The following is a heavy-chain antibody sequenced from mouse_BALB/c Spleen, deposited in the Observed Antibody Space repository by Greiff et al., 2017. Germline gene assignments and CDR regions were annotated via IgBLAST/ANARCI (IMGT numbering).Heavy chain of an antibody. D-gene: IGHD1-1*01. Sequence: EVKLVESGAELVRPGALVKLSCKASGFNIKDYYMHWVKQRPEQGLEWIGWIDPENGNTIYDPKFQGKASITADTSSNTAYLQLSSLTSEDTAVYYCAREEYYYGSSWYFDYWGQGTTLTVSS. V-gene: IGHV14-1*02. CDR1: GFNIKDYY. CDR2: IDPENGNT. J-gene: IGHJ2*01. CDR3: AREEYYYGSSWYFDY.